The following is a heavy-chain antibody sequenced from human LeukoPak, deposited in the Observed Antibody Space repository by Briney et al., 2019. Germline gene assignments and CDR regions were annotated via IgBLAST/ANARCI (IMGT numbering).Heavy chain of an antibody. J-gene: IGHJ6*03. D-gene: IGHD3-10*01. Sequence: KAGGSLRLSCAASGFTFSDYYMNWVRQAPGKGLEWVSSISSSSSYMYYADSVKGRFTISRDNAKNSLYLQMNSLRAEDTAVYYCARGNTMVRGVSFPELYYYYMDVWGKGTTVTVSS. CDR2: ISSSSSYM. CDR1: GFTFSDYY. CDR3: ARGNTMVRGVSFPELYYYYMDV. V-gene: IGHV3-21*01.